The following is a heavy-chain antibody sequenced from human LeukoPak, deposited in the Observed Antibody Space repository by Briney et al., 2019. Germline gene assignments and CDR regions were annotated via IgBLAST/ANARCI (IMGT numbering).Heavy chain of an antibody. CDR1: GYTFTGYY. J-gene: IGHJ4*02. Sequence: EASVKASCKASGYTFTGYYIHWVRQAPGQGLEWMGWINADNGGTRYAEKFQGRVTMTRDTSISTAYMELRRLTSDDTALYYCARGHCTNAVCRTFDYWGQGPLVSVFS. D-gene: IGHD2-8*01. V-gene: IGHV1-2*02. CDR2: INADNGGT. CDR3: ARGHCTNAVCRTFDY.